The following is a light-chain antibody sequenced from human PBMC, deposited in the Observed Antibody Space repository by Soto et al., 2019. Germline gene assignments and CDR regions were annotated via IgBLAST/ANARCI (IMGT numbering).Light chain of an antibody. V-gene: IGKV3-15*01. J-gene: IGKJ1*01. CDR3: QQYNSWWT. Sequence: DIVPALAPATLSVSLGESSTLSCMPSQSVRSNLAWYQQQPGQAPRLLIHGASTRATGIPARLSGSGSGTEFTLTISSPHSEDFAVYCCQQYNSWWTFGQGTKVDIK. CDR2: GAS. CDR1: QSVRSN.